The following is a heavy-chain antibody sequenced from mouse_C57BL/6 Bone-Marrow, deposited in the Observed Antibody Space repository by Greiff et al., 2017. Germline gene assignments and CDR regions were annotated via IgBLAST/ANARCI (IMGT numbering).Heavy chain of an antibody. D-gene: IGHD1-1*01. J-gene: IGHJ3*01. CDR1: GYTFTSYG. V-gene: IGHV1-81*01. Sequence: VPLQQSGAELARPGASVKLSCKASGYTFTSYGISWVKQRTGQGLEWIGEIYPRSGNTYYNEKFKGKATLTADKSSSTAYMELRSLTSEDSAVYFCARGHYGSSPFAYWGQGTLVTVSA. CDR3: ARGHYGSSPFAY. CDR2: IYPRSGNT.